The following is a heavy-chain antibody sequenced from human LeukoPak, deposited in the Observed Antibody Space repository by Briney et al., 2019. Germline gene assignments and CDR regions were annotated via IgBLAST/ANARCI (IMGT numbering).Heavy chain of an antibody. CDR3: ARDSVAGYSGYDYWRLAAQGSSSLIDY. D-gene: IGHD5-12*01. V-gene: IGHV3-66*01. CDR1: EFSVGSNY. Sequence: GGSLRLSCAASEFSVGSNYMTWVRQAPGKGLEWVSLIYSGGSTYYADSVKGRFTISRDNSKNTLYLQMNSLRAEDTAVYYCARDSVAGYSGYDYWRLAAQGSSSLIDYWGQGTLVTVSS. CDR2: IYSGGST. J-gene: IGHJ4*02.